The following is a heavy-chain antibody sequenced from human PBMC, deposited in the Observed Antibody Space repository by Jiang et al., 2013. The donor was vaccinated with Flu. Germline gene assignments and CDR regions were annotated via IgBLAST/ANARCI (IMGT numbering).Heavy chain of an antibody. Sequence: GSGLVKPSETLSLTCAVSGGSISSNNWWSWLRQPPGKGLECIGEIYHSGSTNYNPSLKSRLTISVDKSKNQFSLKLSSVTAADTAVYYCARTPYDNSGLIDWGQGTLVTVSP. CDR2: IYHSGST. J-gene: IGHJ4*02. D-gene: IGHD3-22*01. CDR3: ARTPYDNSGLID. V-gene: IGHV4-4*02. CDR1: GGSISSNNW.